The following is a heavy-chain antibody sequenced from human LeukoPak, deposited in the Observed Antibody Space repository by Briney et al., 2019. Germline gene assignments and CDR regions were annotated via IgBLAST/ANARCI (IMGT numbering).Heavy chain of an antibody. CDR3: ARADLRYFYYFDY. CDR2: IYYSGST. V-gene: IGHV4-31*03. Sequence: HSETLSLTCTVSGGSISSGGYYWSWIRQHPGKGLEWIGYIYYSGSTYYNPSLKSRVTISVDTSKNQFSLKLSSVTATDTAVYYCARADLRYFYYFDYWGQGTLVTVSS. CDR1: GGSISSGGYY. J-gene: IGHJ4*02. D-gene: IGHD3-9*01.